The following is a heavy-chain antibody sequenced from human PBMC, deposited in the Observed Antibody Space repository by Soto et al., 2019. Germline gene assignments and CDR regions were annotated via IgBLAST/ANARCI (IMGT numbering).Heavy chain of an antibody. V-gene: IGHV1-69*02. Sequence: QVQLVQSGAEVKKPGSSVKVSCKASGGTFSSYTISWVRQAPGQGLEWMGRIIPILGIANYAQKFQGRVAITADNSTSTAYMELSSLRSEDTAVYYCARSVGGEVWYCDLWGRGTLVTVCS. CDR2: IIPILGIA. D-gene: IGHD4-17*01. J-gene: IGHJ2*01. CDR1: GGTFSSYT. CDR3: ARSVGGEVWYCDL.